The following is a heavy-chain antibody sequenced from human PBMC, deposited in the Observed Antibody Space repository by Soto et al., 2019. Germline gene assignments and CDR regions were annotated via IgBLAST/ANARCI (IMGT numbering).Heavy chain of an antibody. CDR1: GFTFSSYW. V-gene: IGHV3-7*01. D-gene: IGHD5-12*01. CDR2: IKRDGSEK. CDR3: ARGYAYYGMDV. Sequence: GSLVLPCAASGFTFSSYWMSWIRQAPGKGLEWVANIKRDGSEKYFVDSVKGRFTIFRDNARNSLYLQMNNLRAEDTAVYYCARGYAYYGMDVWGQGTTVTVYS. J-gene: IGHJ6*02.